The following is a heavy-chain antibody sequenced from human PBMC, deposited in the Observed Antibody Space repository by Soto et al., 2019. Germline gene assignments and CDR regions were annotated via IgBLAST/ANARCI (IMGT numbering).Heavy chain of an antibody. CDR1: VYSFTSYC. J-gene: IGHJ4*02. CDR3: ARRYGQGRSPSCADY. CDR2: IYPGDSDT. Sequence: PGEYLKISCKGSVYSFTSYCIAWVRQMPGKGLEWMWTIYPGDSDTRYSPSFQGQVTFSVDKSISTAYLKWSTLQASDTAIYYCARRYGQGRSPSCADYWGQGTMVTISS. V-gene: IGHV5-51*01. D-gene: IGHD2-15*01.